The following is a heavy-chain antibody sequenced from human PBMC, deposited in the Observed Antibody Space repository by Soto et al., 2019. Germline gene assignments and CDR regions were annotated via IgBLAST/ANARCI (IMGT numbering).Heavy chain of an antibody. CDR1: GFTFSSYS. J-gene: IGHJ4*02. CDR3: AKRRGAGGNFDY. CDR2: VSIGGST. V-gene: IGHV3-23*01. Sequence: GGSLRLSCAASGFTFSSYSMGWVRQGPGKGLEWVAVVSIGGSTHYADSVRGRFTISRDNSKNTLSLQMNSLTAADTAVYFCAKRRGAGGNFDYWGQGALVTVSS. D-gene: IGHD1-26*01.